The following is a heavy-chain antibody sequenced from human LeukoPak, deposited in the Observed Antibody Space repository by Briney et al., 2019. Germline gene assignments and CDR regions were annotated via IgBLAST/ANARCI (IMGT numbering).Heavy chain of an antibody. D-gene: IGHD6-13*01. V-gene: IGHV3-23*01. CDR2: ISGSGDST. CDR1: GFTFSSYA. CDR3: ARGHSSWEYYFDY. Sequence: GGSLRLSCAASGFTFSSYAMSWVRQAPGKGLEWVSAISGSGDSTYYADSVKGRFTISRDNSKNTLYLQMNSLRAEDTAVYYCARGHSSWEYYFDYWGQGTLVTVSS. J-gene: IGHJ4*02.